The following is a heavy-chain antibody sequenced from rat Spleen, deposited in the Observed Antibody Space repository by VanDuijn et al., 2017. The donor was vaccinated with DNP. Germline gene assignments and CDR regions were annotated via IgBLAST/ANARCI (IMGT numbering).Heavy chain of an antibody. V-gene: IGHV1-43*01. CDR1: GYTFTNYY. D-gene: IGHD1-5*01. CDR2: VNTRGGGY. J-gene: IGHJ1*01. Sequence: QVQLQQSGVELAKPGSSVKISCKASGYTFTNYYISWIKQTTGQGLEYFGYVNTRGGGYNYNEKFKGKATLTVDKSSSTAFMQLSSLTPDDSAVYYCARRAHPYSDNSHHWYFDFWGPGTMVTVSS. CDR3: ARRAHPYSDNSHHWYFDF.